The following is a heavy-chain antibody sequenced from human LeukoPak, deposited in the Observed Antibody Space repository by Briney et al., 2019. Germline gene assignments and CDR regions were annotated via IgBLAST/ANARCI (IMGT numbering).Heavy chain of an antibody. CDR2: IYYSGST. D-gene: IGHD6-13*01. J-gene: IGHJ1*01. CDR3: ARVAAGIGFFQH. CDR1: GGSISSSSYY. V-gene: IGHV4-39*07. Sequence: SETLSLTCTVSGGSISSSSYYWGWIRQPPGKGLEWIGSIYYSGSTYYNPSLKSRVSISVDTSKNQFSLRLSSVTAADTAVYYCARVAAGIGFFQHWGQGTLVTVSS.